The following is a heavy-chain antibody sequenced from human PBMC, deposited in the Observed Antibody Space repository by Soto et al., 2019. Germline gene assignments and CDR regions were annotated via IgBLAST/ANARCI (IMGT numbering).Heavy chain of an antibody. CDR3: TRERWLLNYYYGMDV. V-gene: IGHV3-49*03. Sequence: LRLSCTASGFTFGYYAMSWFRQAPGKGLEWVGFIRSKAYGGTTEYAASVKGRFTISRDDSKSIAYLQMNSLKTEDTAVYYCTRERWLLNYYYGMDVWGQGTTVTVSS. D-gene: IGHD3-9*01. CDR1: GFTFGYYA. CDR2: IRSKAYGGTT. J-gene: IGHJ6*02.